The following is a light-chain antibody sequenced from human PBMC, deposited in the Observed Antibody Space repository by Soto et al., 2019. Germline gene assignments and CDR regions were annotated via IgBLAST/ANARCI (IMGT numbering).Light chain of an antibody. V-gene: IGKV1-5*01. CDR2: DAS. CDR3: QQYESYSPLT. Sequence: DIQMTQSPSTLSASVGDGVTITCRASQSISNRLAWYQQRPGKAPKYLIYDASTLDSGAPSRFSGSGSGTEFTLSISSLQPDDFATYFCQQYESYSPLTFGGGTKVDIK. J-gene: IGKJ4*01. CDR1: QSISNR.